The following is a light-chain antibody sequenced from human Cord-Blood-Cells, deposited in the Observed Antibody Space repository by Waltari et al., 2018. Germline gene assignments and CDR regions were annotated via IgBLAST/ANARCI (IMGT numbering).Light chain of an antibody. J-gene: IGLJ1*01. CDR1: SSDVWSYYL. CDR2: EGS. Sequence: QSALTQPAAVSGSPGQSITISCTGTSSDVWSYYLVSWYQQHPGKAPKLMIYEGSKRPSGVSNRFSGSKSGNTASLTISGLQAEDEADYYCCSYAGSSTSYVFGTGTKVTVL. V-gene: IGLV2-23*01. CDR3: CSYAGSSTSYV.